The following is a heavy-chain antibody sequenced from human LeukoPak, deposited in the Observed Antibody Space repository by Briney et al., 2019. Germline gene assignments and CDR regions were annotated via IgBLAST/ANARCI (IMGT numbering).Heavy chain of an antibody. CDR2: ISGSGGST. CDR3: AKDLLWFGGTGGMDV. D-gene: IGHD3-10*01. V-gene: IGHV3-23*01. Sequence: GGSLRLSCAASGFTFSSYAMSWVRQAPGKGLEWVSAISGSGGSTYYADSVKGRFTISRDNSKHTLYLQMNSLRAEDTAVYYCAKDLLWFGGTGGMDVWGKGTTVTVSS. CDR1: GFTFSSYA. J-gene: IGHJ6*04.